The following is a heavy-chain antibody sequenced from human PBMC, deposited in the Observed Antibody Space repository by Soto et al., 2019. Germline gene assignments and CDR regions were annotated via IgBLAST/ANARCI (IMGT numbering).Heavy chain of an antibody. CDR3: ARTSMQSRGYSYGHGGMDV. D-gene: IGHD5-18*01. Sequence: PGESLKISCKGSGYSFTRYWISWLRQMPGKGLEWMGRIDPSDSYTNYSPSFQGHVTISADKSISTAYLQWSSLKASDTAMYYCARTSMQSRGYSYGHGGMDVWGQGTTVTVSS. CDR1: GYSFTRYW. J-gene: IGHJ6*02. V-gene: IGHV5-10-1*01. CDR2: IDPSDSYT.